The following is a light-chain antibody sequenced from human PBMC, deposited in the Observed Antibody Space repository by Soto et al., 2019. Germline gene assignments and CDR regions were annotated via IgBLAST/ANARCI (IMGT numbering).Light chain of an antibody. V-gene: IGLV3-21*02. CDR1: DIGTKS. J-gene: IGLJ2*01. Sequence: SYELTQPPSVSVAPGQTATITGGGNDIGTKSVHWYQQKPGQAPVLVVYDDSDRPSRIPERFSDSTSGNTATLTISRVEAGDAADYYCQVWDTRSDHWVFGGGTKLTV. CDR3: QVWDTRSDHWV. CDR2: DDS.